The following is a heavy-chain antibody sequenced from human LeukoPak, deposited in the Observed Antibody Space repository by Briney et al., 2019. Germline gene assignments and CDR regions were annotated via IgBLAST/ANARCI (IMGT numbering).Heavy chain of an antibody. CDR3: ARDDNSGYYSGP. V-gene: IGHV1-18*01. D-gene: IGHD3-22*01. CDR1: GYIFTNYG. Sequence: ASVKVSCKASGYIFTNYGISWVRQAPGQGLEWMGWISAYNGNTNNAQKLQGRVTMTTDTSTSTAYMELRSLRSDDTAVYCCARDDNSGYYSGPWGQGTLVTVSS. CDR2: ISAYNGNT. J-gene: IGHJ5*02.